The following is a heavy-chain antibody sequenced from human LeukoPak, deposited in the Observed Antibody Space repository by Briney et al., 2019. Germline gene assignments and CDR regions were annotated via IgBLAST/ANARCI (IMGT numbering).Heavy chain of an antibody. V-gene: IGHV5-51*01. D-gene: IGHD2-2*02. CDR1: GYSFTSYW. CDR3: ATTYITSPWDY. J-gene: IGHJ4*02. Sequence: GESLKISCKGSGYSFTSYWIGWVRQMPGKGLEWMGIIYPGDSDVKYNPSFQGQVTISAAKSINTAYLQWSSLKASDTAMYYCATTYITSPWDYWGQGTLVTVSS. CDR2: IYPGDSDV.